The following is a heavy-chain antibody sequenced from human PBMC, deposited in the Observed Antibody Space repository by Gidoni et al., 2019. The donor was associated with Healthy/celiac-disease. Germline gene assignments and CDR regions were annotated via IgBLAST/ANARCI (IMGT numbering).Heavy chain of an antibody. CDR3: ATIRATAFPTDDY. Sequence: QVQLVQSGAEVKKPGASVKVSCKVSGYTLTELSMHGVRTAPGNGLEWVGGFDPEDGETIYAQKFQGRVTMTEDTSTDTAYMELSLLRSEDTAVYYCATIRATAFPTDDYWGQGTLVTVSS. CDR2: FDPEDGET. J-gene: IGHJ4*02. CDR1: GYTLTELS. V-gene: IGHV1-24*01. D-gene: IGHD2-21*02.